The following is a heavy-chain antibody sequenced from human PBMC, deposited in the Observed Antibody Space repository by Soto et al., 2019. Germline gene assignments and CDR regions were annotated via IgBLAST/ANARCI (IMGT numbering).Heavy chain of an antibody. J-gene: IGHJ6*02. CDR2: IYSGGST. V-gene: IGHV3-66*01. CDR3: ARDRIPTGMDV. Sequence: EVQLVESGGGLVQPGGSLRLSCAASGFTVSSNYMSWVRQAPGKGLEWVSVIYSGGSTYYADSVKGRFTISRDNSKNPLYLQMNRLRAEDTAVSYCARDRIPTGMDVWGPGTTVTVSS. CDR1: GFTVSSNY.